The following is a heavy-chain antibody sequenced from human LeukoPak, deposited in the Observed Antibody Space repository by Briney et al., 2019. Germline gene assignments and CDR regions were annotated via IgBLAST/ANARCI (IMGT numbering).Heavy chain of an antibody. D-gene: IGHD2-2*01. CDR1: GGSISSGDYY. Sequence: PSETLSLTCTVSGGSISSGDYYWSWIRQPPGKGLEWIGYIYYSGSTYYNPSLKSRVTISVDTSKNQFSLKLSSVTAADTAVYYCARGQYCSSTSCAPGWFDPWGQGTLVTVSS. CDR3: ARGQYCSSTSCAPGWFDP. J-gene: IGHJ5*02. V-gene: IGHV4-30-4*08. CDR2: IYYSGST.